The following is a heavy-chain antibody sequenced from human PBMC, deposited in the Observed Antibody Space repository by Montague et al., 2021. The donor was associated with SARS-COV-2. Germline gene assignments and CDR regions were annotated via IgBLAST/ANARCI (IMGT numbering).Heavy chain of an antibody. J-gene: IGHJ5*02. CDR1: GGSFRDYY. CDR2: INHSGST. Sequence: SETLSLTCAVHGGSFRDYYWSWIRQPPGKGLEWIGEINHSGSTNYNPSLKSRVTISVDKSKNQFSLNLNSVTAADTAVYYCARLSSDIGGYFWFDPWGQGTLVSVSS. V-gene: IGHV4-34*01. D-gene: IGHD1-26*01. CDR3: ARLSSDIGGYFWFDP.